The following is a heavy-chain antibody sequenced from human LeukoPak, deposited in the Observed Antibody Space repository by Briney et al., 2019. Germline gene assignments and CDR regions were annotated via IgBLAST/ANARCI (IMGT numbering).Heavy chain of an antibody. CDR1: GGTFISYA. CDR3: ARAGEIAAAGTLYNGVDP. V-gene: IGHV1-69*06. D-gene: IGHD6-13*01. CDR2: IIPIFGTA. J-gene: IGHJ5*02. Sequence: SVKVSCKASGGTFISYAISWWRRAPGQGREWMGGIIPIFGTANYAQKFQGRVTITSDKSTSTAYMARSRLRSEDTAVYYCARAGEIAAAGTLYNGVDPWGQGTLVTVSS.